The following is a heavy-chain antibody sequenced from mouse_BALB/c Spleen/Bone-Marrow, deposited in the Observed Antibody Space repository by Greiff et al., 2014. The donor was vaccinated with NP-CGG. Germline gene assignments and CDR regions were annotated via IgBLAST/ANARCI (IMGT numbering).Heavy chain of an antibody. CDR1: GFNIKDTY. Sequence: SGAELVKPGASVRLSCTASGFNIKDTYIHWVKQRPEQVLEWIGRIDPANGNTKYDPKFQGKATITADTSSNTAYLQLSSLTSEDTAVYYCASYYYGYYFDYWGQGTTLTVSS. CDR3: ASYYYGYYFDY. V-gene: IGHV14-3*02. D-gene: IGHD1-1*01. J-gene: IGHJ2*01. CDR2: IDPANGNT.